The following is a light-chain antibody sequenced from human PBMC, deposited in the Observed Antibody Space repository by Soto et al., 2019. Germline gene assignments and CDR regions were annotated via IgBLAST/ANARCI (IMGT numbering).Light chain of an antibody. CDR2: WAS. J-gene: IGKJ4*01. CDR1: QSVLYSANNKNY. V-gene: IGKV4-1*01. Sequence: DIVMTQSPDSLAVSLGERATINCKSSQSVLYSANNKNYLAWYQQKPGQPPKLVIYWASTRESGVPDRFSGSGSGTDFNLTISSLQAEDVAVYYCQQYYSTSLTCGGGTKVEIK. CDR3: QQYYSTSLT.